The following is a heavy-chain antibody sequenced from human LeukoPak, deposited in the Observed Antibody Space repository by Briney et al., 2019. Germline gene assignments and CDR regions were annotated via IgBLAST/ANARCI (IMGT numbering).Heavy chain of an antibody. CDR3: ARDIVLMVYANKTAEYFQH. CDR1: GYTFTSYG. J-gene: IGHJ1*01. D-gene: IGHD2-8*01. CDR2: ISAYNGNT. V-gene: IGHV1-18*01. Sequence: ASVKVSCKASGYTFTSYGISWVRQAPGQGLEWVGWISAYNGNTNYAQKLQGRVTVTTDTSTSTAYMELRSLRSDDTAVYYCARDIVLMVYANKTAEYFQHWGQGTLVTVSS.